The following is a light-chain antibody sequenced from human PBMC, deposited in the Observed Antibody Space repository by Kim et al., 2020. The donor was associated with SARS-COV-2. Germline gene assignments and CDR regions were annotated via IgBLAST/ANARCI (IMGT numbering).Light chain of an antibody. J-gene: IGKJ2*01. Sequence: DIILTQSPDSLAVSLGERATINCKSSQTVLYISDNENYLAWYQQKPGQPPRLLITWASTRESGVPDRFSGSGSETDFTLTISSLQAEDVAIYFCQQYLSSPYTFGQGTKLEIK. V-gene: IGKV4-1*01. CDR3: QQYLSSPYT. CDR1: QTVLYISDNENY. CDR2: WAS.